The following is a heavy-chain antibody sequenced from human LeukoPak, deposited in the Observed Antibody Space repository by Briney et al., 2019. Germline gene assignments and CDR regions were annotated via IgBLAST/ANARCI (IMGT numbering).Heavy chain of an antibody. CDR2: IYYSGST. D-gene: IGHD3-22*01. Sequence: SETLSLTCTVSGGSISSSTYYWGWIRQPPGKGLEWIGNIYYSGSTYYNPSLKSRVTVSVDTSKNQFSLKLRSVTATDTALYFCARRLLLRSFDIWGQGTLVTVSS. CDR3: ARRLLLRSFDI. V-gene: IGHV4-39*01. CDR1: GGSISSSTYY. J-gene: IGHJ4*02.